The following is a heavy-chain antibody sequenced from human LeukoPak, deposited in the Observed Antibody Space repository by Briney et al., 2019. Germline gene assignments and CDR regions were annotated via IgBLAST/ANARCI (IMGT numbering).Heavy chain of an antibody. D-gene: IGHD4-17*01. Sequence: PGGSLRLSCAASGFTFSSYSMNWVRQAPGKGLEWVSSISSSSSYIYYADSVKGRFTISRDNAKNSLYLQMNSLRAEDTAVYYCAKDHEGDYGPQDWPCPKDVWGQGTTVTVSS. CDR1: GFTFSSYS. CDR2: ISSSSSYI. J-gene: IGHJ6*02. CDR3: AKDHEGDYGPQDWPCPKDV. V-gene: IGHV3-21*01.